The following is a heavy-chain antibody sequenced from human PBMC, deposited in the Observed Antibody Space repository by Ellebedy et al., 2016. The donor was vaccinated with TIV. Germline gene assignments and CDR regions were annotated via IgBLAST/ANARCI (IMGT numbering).Heavy chain of an antibody. V-gene: IGHV3-7*01. CDR2: IHKDGSER. Sequence: GESLKISCAAFEFYFGDDWMSWVRQAPGKGLEWVATIHKDGSERYYVDSVKGRFTVSRDNAKHTLYLQMNSLRGEDTAVYYCGSSSPVIDYWGQGTLVTVSS. CDR1: EFYFGDDW. D-gene: IGHD6-13*01. CDR3: GSSSPVIDY. J-gene: IGHJ4*02.